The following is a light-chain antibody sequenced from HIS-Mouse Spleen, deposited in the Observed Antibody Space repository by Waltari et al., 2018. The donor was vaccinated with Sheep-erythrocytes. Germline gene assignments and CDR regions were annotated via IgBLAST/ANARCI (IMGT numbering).Light chain of an antibody. Sequence: EIVLTQSPATLSLSPGESATLSCRASQSVSSYLAWYHQKPGQVPRLLIYDASNRATGIPVRFSGSGSGTDFTLTISSLEPEDFAVYYCQQRSNWPPAFGGGTKVEIK. CDR3: QQRSNWPPA. V-gene: IGKV3-11*01. CDR2: DAS. CDR1: QSVSSY. J-gene: IGKJ4*01.